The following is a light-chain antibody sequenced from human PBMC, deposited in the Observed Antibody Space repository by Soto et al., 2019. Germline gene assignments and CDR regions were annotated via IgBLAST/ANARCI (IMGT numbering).Light chain of an antibody. CDR2: GNN. J-gene: IGLJ1*01. CDR3: QSYDSSLRGYV. Sequence: QPVLTQPPSASGAPGQRVTISCTGGSSNIGAGNDAQWYQQLPGTAPKLLIFGNNNRPSGVPDRFSGSKSGTSASLAISGLQAEDEADYYCQSYDSSLRGYVFGTGTKVTVL. CDR1: SSNIGAGND. V-gene: IGLV1-40*01.